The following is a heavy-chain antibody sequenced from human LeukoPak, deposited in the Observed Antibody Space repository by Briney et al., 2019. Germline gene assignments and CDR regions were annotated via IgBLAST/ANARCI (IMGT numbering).Heavy chain of an antibody. J-gene: IGHJ4*02. CDR2: INHSGGT. D-gene: IGHD6-6*01. V-gene: IGHV4-34*01. Sequence: PSETLSLTCAVYGGSFSGYYWSWIRQPPGKGLEWIGEINHSGGTNYNPSLKSRVTISVDTSKNQFSLKLSSVTAADTAVYYCASLEYSSSSLFDYWGQGTLVTVSS. CDR3: ASLEYSSSSLFDY. CDR1: GGSFSGYY.